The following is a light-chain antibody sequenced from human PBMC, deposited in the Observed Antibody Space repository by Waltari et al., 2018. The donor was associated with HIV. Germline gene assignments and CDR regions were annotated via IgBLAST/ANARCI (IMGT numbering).Light chain of an antibody. CDR2: WAS. J-gene: IGKJ2*01. CDR1: QSVFSSSNYKNY. Sequence: DIVMNQSPDSLAVSLGERATINCKSSQSVFSSSNYKNYLAWYQHKPGQPPKWLIYWASTRESGVPDRFSGSGSGTDFTLTISSLQAEDVAVYSCQQYYSTPMYTFGQGTKLEIK. CDR3: QQYYSTPMYT. V-gene: IGKV4-1*01.